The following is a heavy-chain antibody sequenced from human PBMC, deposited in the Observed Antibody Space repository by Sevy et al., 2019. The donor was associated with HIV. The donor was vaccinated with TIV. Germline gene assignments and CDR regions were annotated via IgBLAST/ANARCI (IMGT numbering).Heavy chain of an antibody. Sequence: GGSLRLSCAASGFTFSGSARHWVRQASGKGLEWVGRIRSKANSYATAYAASVKGRLTISTDDSTNTAYLQMNSLKTDDTAVYYCTSEYSTSVCMDVWGKGTTVTVSS. J-gene: IGHJ6*03. CDR3: TSEYSTSVCMDV. CDR2: IRSKANSYAT. V-gene: IGHV3-73*01. D-gene: IGHD6-6*01. CDR1: GFTFSGSA.